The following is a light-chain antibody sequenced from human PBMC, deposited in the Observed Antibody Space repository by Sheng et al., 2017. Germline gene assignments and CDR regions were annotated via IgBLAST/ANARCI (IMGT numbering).Light chain of an antibody. CDR2: VVY. V-gene: IGLV2-14*01. CDR1: SSDIGAYNY. Sequence: QSALAQPASVSGSPGQSITISCTGTSSDIGAYNYVSWYQQHPGKAPKLVLSVVYNRPSGVSDRFFGSKSGNTASLTISDLQTEDEAVYHCSSYTRSSTVIFGGGTKVTVL. J-gene: IGLJ2*01. CDR3: SSYTRSSTVI.